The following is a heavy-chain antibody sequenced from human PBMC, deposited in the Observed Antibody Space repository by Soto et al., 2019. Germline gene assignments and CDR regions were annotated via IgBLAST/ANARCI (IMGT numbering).Heavy chain of an antibody. CDR2: IYYSGST. J-gene: IGHJ6*03. CDR3: ARHELRPYYYYMDV. V-gene: IGHV4-39*01. D-gene: IGHD1-7*01. CDR1: GGSISSSSYY. Sequence: PETLSLTCTVSGGSISSSSYYWGWIRQPPGKGLEWIGSIYYSGSTYYNPSLKSRVTISVDTSKNQFSLKLSSVTAADTAVYYCARHELRPYYYYMDVWGKGTTVTVSS.